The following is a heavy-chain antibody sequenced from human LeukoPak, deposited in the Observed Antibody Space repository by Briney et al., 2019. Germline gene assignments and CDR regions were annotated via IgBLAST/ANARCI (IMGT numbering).Heavy chain of an antibody. CDR2: ITHSGST. CDR1: GGSFSGYY. Sequence: SETLSLTCAVYGGSFSGYYWSWIRQPPGKGLEWIGEITHSGSTNYNPSLKSRVTISVDTSKNQLSLKLSSVTAADTAMYYCASRPVLRFLEWLLYPWGQGTLVTVSS. V-gene: IGHV4-34*01. CDR3: ASRPVLRFLEWLLYP. D-gene: IGHD3-3*01. J-gene: IGHJ5*02.